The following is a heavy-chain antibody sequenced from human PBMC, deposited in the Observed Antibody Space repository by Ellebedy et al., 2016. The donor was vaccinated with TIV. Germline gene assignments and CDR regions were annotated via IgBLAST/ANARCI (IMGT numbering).Heavy chain of an antibody. D-gene: IGHD4-17*01. J-gene: IGHJ5*02. CDR2: IRQEGDEI. CDR1: GFNFRSYW. Sequence: PGGSLRLSCAASGFNFRSYWMAWVLQAPGKGLEWVAKIRQEGDEIYYVESVKGRFTISRDNAKNSLFLQMNSLRVEDTAVYYCARRASYGDYAVQVNPWFDPWGQGTLVTVSS. V-gene: IGHV3-7*01. CDR3: ARRASYGDYAVQVNPWFDP.